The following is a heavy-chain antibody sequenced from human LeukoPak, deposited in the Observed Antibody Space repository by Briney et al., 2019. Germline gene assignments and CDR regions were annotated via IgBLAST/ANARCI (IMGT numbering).Heavy chain of an antibody. CDR3: ARFGRYCSGGSCYSRRYYFDY. J-gene: IGHJ4*02. CDR1: GYTFPSNG. D-gene: IGHD2-15*01. CDR2: INPNSGGT. V-gene: IGHV1-2*04. Sequence: ASVKVSCKASGYTFPSNGISWVRQAPGQGLEWTGWINPNSGGTNYAQKFQGWVTMTRDTSISTAYMELSRLRSDDTAVYYCARFGRYCSGGSCYSRRYYFDYWGQGTLVTVSS.